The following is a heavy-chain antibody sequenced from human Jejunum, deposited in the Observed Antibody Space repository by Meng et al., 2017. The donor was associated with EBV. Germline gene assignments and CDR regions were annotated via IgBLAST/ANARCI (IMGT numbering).Heavy chain of an antibody. CDR2: YYNSGST. Sequence: QRRRQGPVPGLEKPSATLSLPCTCSGGSNRSSSCYWGWIRQPPGKGLEWIGTYYNSGSTYYNPSLKSRVTISVDTSKNQFSLKLISVTAADTAAYYCARQGPSGRTFDYWGQGTLVTVSS. V-gene: IGHV4-39*01. CDR3: ARQGPSGRTFDY. J-gene: IGHJ4*02. D-gene: IGHD1-26*01. CDR1: GGSNRSSSCY.